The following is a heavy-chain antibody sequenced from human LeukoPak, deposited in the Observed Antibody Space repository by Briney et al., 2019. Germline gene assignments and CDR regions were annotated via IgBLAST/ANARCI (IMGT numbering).Heavy chain of an antibody. Sequence: SETLSLTCTVSGGSISSSSYYWGWIRQPPGKGLEWIGSIYYSGSTYYNPSLKSRVTISVDTSKNQFSLKLSSVTAADTAVYYCARGEGSSWTRGHYFDYWGQGTLVTVSS. CDR3: ARGEGSSWTRGHYFDY. J-gene: IGHJ4*02. D-gene: IGHD6-13*01. CDR2: IYYSGST. CDR1: GGSISSSSYY. V-gene: IGHV4-39*07.